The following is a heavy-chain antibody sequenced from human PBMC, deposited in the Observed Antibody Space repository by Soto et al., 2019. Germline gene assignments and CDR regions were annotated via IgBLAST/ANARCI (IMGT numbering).Heavy chain of an antibody. CDR2: GST. V-gene: IGHV4-31*02. CDR3: VRDVEGWFDP. Sequence: GSTYYNPSLKSRVTISVDTSKNQFSLKLSSVTAADTAVYYCVRDVEGWFDPWGQGTLVTVSS. D-gene: IGHD2-15*01. J-gene: IGHJ5*02.